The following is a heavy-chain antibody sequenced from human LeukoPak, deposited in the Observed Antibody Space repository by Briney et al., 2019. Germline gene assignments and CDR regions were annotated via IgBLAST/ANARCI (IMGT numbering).Heavy chain of an antibody. Sequence: KPGGSLRLSCAASGFTFSSYSMNWVRQAPGKGLEWVSSISSSSSYIYYADSVKGRFTISRDNAENSLYLQMNSLRAEDTAVYYCARAGPQQDFDYWGQGTLVTVSS. CDR2: ISSSSSYI. J-gene: IGHJ4*02. CDR3: ARAGPQQDFDY. D-gene: IGHD1/OR15-1a*01. CDR1: GFTFSSYS. V-gene: IGHV3-21*01.